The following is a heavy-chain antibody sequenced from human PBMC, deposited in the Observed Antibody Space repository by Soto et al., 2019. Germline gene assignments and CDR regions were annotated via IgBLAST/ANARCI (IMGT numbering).Heavy chain of an antibody. Sequence: SETLSLTCTVSGGSISSGDYYWSWIRQPPGKGLEWIGYIYYSGSTYYNPSLKSRVTISVDTSKNQFSLKLSSVTAADTAVYYCARHDNMTLGSQYLDSWGPGTLVTVSS. CDR3: ARHDNMTLGSQYLDS. D-gene: IGHD1-1*01. V-gene: IGHV4-30-4*01. CDR1: GGSISSGDYY. J-gene: IGHJ4*02. CDR2: IYYSGST.